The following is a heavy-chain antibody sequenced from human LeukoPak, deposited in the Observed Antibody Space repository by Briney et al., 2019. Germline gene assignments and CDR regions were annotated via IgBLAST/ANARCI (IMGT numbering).Heavy chain of an antibody. D-gene: IGHD6-13*01. Sequence: GASVKVSCKASGYTFTSYGISWVRQAPGQGLEWMGWISAYNGNRNYAQKLQGRVTMTTDTSTSTAYMELRSLRSDDTAVYYCARWFKGSSWSNWFDPWGQGTLVTVSS. V-gene: IGHV1-18*01. J-gene: IGHJ5*02. CDR3: ARWFKGSSWSNWFDP. CDR2: ISAYNGNR. CDR1: GYTFTSYG.